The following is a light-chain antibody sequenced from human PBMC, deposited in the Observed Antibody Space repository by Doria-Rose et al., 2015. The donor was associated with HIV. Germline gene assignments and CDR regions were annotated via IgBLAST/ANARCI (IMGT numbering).Light chain of an antibody. V-gene: IGLV1-40*01. CDR3: QSYDSRLSVYV. CDR1: SSNIGAGFD. J-gene: IGLJ1*01. Sequence: VMTQSPSVSGAPGQRVAISCTGSSSNIGAGFDVNWYQQFPGTAPKRLIHGSCDRPSGVPDGCSGSKSGISASRAISGLRAEDEADYYCQSYDSRLSVYVFGTGTKVTVL. CDR2: GSC.